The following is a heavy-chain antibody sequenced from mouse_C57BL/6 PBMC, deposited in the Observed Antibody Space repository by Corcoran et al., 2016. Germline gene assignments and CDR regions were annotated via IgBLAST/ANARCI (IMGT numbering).Heavy chain of an antibody. CDR1: GYTFTSYG. D-gene: IGHD2-4*01. J-gene: IGHJ4*01. V-gene: IGHV1-81*01. CDR2: IYPRSGNT. CDR3: ARPTMITTRDYYAMDY. Sequence: QVQLQQSGAELARPGASVKLSCKASGYTFTSYGISWVKQRTGQGLEWIGEIYPRSGNTYYNEKFKGKATLTADKSSSTAYMELRSLTSEDSAVYFCARPTMITTRDYYAMDYWGQGTSVTVSS.